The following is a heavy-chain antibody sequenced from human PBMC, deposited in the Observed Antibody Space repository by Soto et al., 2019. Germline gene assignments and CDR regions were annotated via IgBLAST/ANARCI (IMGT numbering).Heavy chain of an antibody. V-gene: IGHV6-1*01. Sequence: SQSLSLTCAISVYSVSSNSAAWNWIIQSPSRGLEWLGRTYYRSKWYNDYAVSVKSRITINPDTSKNQFSLQLNSVTPEDTAVYYCARGYSYGYPEHYAMEVWGQGTTVNGS. J-gene: IGHJ6*01. D-gene: IGHD5-18*01. CDR2: TYYRSKWYN. CDR3: ARGYSYGYPEHYAMEV. CDR1: VYSVSSNSAA.